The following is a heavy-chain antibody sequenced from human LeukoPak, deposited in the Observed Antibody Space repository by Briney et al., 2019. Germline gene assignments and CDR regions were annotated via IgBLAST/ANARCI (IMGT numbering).Heavy chain of an antibody. CDR1: GYSFSNDW. J-gene: IGHJ4*02. CDR2: IYPGDSDT. D-gene: IGHD2-15*01. V-gene: IGHV5-51*01. CDR3: ARRGCNGGGCYGY. Sequence: KPGESLKISCKGSGYSFSNDWIGWVRQMPGKGLEWMGIIYPGDSDTRYSPSFQGQVTISADKSISTAYLQWSSLEASDTAMYYCARRGCNGGGCYGYWGQGTLVTVSS.